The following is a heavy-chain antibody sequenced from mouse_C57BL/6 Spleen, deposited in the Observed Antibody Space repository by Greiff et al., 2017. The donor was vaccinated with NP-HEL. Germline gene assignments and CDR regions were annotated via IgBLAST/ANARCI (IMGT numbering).Heavy chain of an antibody. D-gene: IGHD1-1*01. CDR3: ARWNYGSSYDYAMDY. CDR2: IYPGDGDT. CDR1: GYAFSSYW. J-gene: IGHJ4*01. V-gene: IGHV1-80*01. Sequence: VQLQQSGAELVKPGASVKISCKASGYAFSSYWMNWVKQRPGKGLEWIGQIYPGDGDTNYNGKFKGKATLTADKSSSTAYMQLSSLTSEDSAVYVCARWNYGSSYDYAMDYWGQGTSVTVSS.